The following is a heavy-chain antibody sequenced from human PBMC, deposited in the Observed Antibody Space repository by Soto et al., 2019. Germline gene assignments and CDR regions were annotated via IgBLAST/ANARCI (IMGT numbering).Heavy chain of an antibody. Sequence: PVGSLRLSCAASGFTFSDYYMSWIRQAPGKGLEWVSYISSSSSYTNYADSVKGRFTISRDNAKNSLYLQMNSLRAEDTAVYYCASSSWYPSGMDVWGQGTTVTVSS. D-gene: IGHD6-13*01. J-gene: IGHJ6*02. CDR2: ISSSSSYT. V-gene: IGHV3-11*06. CDR1: GFTFSDYY. CDR3: ASSSWYPSGMDV.